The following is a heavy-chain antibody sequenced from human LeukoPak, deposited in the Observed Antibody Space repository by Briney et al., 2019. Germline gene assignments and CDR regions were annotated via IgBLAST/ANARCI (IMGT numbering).Heavy chain of an antibody. Sequence: SETLSLTCAVYGGSFSGYYWSWIRQPPGKGLEWIGEINHSGSTNYNPSLKSRVTISVDTSKNQFSLKLSSVTAADTAVYYCARGHDYGDHWGQGTLVTVSS. V-gene: IGHV4-34*01. J-gene: IGHJ4*02. CDR1: GGSFSGYY. CDR3: ARGHDYGDH. CDR2: INHSGST.